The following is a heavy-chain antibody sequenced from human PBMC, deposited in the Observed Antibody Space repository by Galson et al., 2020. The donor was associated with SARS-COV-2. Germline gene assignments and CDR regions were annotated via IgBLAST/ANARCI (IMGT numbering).Heavy chain of an antibody. CDR2: IKSKTNSYAT. D-gene: IGHD2-2*01. CDR3: TVGYCSSTTCYPRFDP. CDR1: GFTFSRSA. J-gene: IGHJ5*02. V-gene: IGHV3-73*01. Sequence: GGSLRLSCAASGFTFSRSAIHWVRQASGKGLEWVARIKSKTNSYATAYAASVTGRFTISRDDSRNTAYLQMNSLKTEDTALYYCTVGYCSSTTCYPRFDPWGQGNRVTVSS.